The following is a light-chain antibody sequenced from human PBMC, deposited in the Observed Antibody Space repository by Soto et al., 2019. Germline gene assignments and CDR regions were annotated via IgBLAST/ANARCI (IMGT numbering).Light chain of an antibody. V-gene: IGKV3-15*01. CDR2: DAS. Sequence: EIVMTQSRAGHCGSPGERCTLSGRASQSVSSNLAWYQQQPGQTPRLLIYDASTRVFGIPARFSGSGSGTEFTLTISSLQSEDFAVYYCQQYNDWLYTFGQGTKVDIK. J-gene: IGKJ2*01. CDR3: QQYNDWLYT. CDR1: QSVSSN.